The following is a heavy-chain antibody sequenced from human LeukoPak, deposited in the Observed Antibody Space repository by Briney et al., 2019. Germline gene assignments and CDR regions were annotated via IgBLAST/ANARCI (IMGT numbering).Heavy chain of an antibody. CDR3: ARVGIQLWEFDF. V-gene: IGHV1-69*04. Sequence: ASVKVSCKASGGTFSSYGISWVRQAPGQGLEWMGRIMPILGLANYAQKFQGRVTITADKSTITAYMELSSLRSEDTAVYYCARVGIQLWEFDFWGQGTLVTVSS. CDR1: GGTFSSYG. D-gene: IGHD5-18*01. J-gene: IGHJ4*02. CDR2: IMPILGLA.